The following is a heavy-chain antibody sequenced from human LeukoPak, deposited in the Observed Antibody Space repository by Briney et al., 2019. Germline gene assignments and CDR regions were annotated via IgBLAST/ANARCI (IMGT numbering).Heavy chain of an antibody. CDR3: ARHGEAAGIAA. D-gene: IGHD6-13*01. V-gene: IGHV5-51*01. J-gene: IGHJ4*02. Sequence: GESLKISCKGSGYSFSNYWIVWVRQMPGKGLEWMGTIYPGDSDTRYSPSFQGQVTISADKSISTAYLQWSSLRASDTAMYYCARHGEAAGIAAWGQGTLVTVSS. CDR2: IYPGDSDT. CDR1: GYSFSNYW.